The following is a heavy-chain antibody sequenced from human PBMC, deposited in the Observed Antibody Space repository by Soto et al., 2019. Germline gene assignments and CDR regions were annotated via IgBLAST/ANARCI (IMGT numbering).Heavy chain of an antibody. Sequence: PSETLSLTCAVSGYSISSGYYWGWIRQPPGKGLEWIGSIYHSGSTYYNPSLKSRVTISVDTSKNQFSLKLSSVTAADTAVYYCARDRYAGFDPWGQGTLVT. V-gene: IGHV4-38-2*02. D-gene: IGHD2-8*01. CDR2: IYHSGST. J-gene: IGHJ5*02. CDR3: ARDRYAGFDP. CDR1: GYSISSGYY.